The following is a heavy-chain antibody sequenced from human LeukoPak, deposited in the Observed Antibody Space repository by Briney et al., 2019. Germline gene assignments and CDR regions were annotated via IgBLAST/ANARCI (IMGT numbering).Heavy chain of an antibody. Sequence: SETLSLTCSVYGGSFSGYYWSWIRQPPGKGLEWIGEINHSGSTNYNPSLKSRVTISVDTPKNQFSLKLSSVTAADTAVYYCASLHYDSSDFVDYWGQGTLVTVSS. CDR2: INHSGST. V-gene: IGHV4-34*01. CDR1: GGSFSGYY. CDR3: ASLHYDSSDFVDY. D-gene: IGHD3-22*01. J-gene: IGHJ4*02.